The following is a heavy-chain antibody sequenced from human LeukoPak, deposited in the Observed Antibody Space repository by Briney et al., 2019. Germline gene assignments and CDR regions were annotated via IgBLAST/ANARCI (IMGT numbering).Heavy chain of an antibody. CDR1: GFAFSSHA. CDR3: AKTYYDFWSGLSY. Sequence: GGSLRLSCAASGFAFSSHAMSWVRQAPGKGLEWVSAISGGGETTYYADSVKGRFTISRDNSKNTLYLQMNSLRAEDTAVYYCAKTYYDFWSGLSYWGQGTLVTVSS. CDR2: ISGGGETT. V-gene: IGHV3-23*01. D-gene: IGHD3-3*01. J-gene: IGHJ4*02.